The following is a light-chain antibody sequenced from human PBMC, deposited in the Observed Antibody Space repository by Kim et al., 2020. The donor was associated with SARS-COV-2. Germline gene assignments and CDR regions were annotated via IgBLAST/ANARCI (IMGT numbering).Light chain of an antibody. CDR2: GKN. CDR3: NSRDNSGDHVV. V-gene: IGLV3-19*01. J-gene: IGLJ2*01. Sequence: LGQTVRSTCQGDSLKTSYATWYQQKPGQAPIVVIYGKNNRPSGIPDRFSGSSSGNTASLTVTGAQAVDEADYYCNSRDNSGDHVVFGGGTQLTVL. CDR1: SLKTSY.